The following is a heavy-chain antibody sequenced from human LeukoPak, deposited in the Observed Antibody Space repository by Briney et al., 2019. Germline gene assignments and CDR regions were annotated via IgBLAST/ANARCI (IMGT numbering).Heavy chain of an antibody. CDR2: MNPNSGNT. D-gene: IGHD2-15*01. CDR1: GYTFTSYD. Sequence: ASVKVSCKASGYTFTSYDINWVRQATGQGLEWMGWMNPNSGNTGYAQKFQGRVTMTRNTSISTAYMELSSLRSEDTAVYYCAIDRPYCSGSSCYRNDAFDIWGQGTMVTVSS. V-gene: IGHV1-8*01. J-gene: IGHJ3*02. CDR3: AIDRPYCSGSSCYRNDAFDI.